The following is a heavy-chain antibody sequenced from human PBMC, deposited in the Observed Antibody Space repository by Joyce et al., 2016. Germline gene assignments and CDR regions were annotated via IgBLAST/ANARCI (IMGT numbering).Heavy chain of an antibody. J-gene: IGHJ4*02. CDR3: ARTGRFLEWLPDY. V-gene: IGHV3-7*03. D-gene: IGHD3-3*01. CDR1: GFNFNDYW. Sequence: EVHLVESGGGLVQPGGSLRLSCAASGFNFNDYWMSWVRQAPGKGLEWVANIKQDGSDIYYVDSVKGRFTISRDNAKNSLFLQMNSLTAEDTAVYYCARTGRFLEWLPDYWGQGTLVTVSS. CDR2: IKQDGSDI.